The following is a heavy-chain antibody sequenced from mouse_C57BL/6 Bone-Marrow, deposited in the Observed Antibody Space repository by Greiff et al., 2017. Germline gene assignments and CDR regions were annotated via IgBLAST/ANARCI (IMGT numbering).Heavy chain of an antibody. V-gene: IGHV5-16*01. CDR3: ARDNMGYSNYVGAMDY. CDR1: GFTFSDYS. D-gene: IGHD2-5*01. CDR2: INYDGSST. Sequence: EVKLMESEGGLVQPGSSMKLSCTASGFTFSDYSLAWFRQVPEKGLEWVANINYDGSSTYYLDSLKSRFIISRDNAKNILYLQMSSLKSEDTATYYCARDNMGYSNYVGAMDYWGQGTSVTVSS. J-gene: IGHJ4*01.